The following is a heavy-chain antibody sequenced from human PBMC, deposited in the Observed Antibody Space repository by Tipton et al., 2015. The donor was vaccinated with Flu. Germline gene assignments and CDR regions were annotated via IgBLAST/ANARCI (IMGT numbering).Heavy chain of an antibody. CDR2: IHPGDSDT. V-gene: IGHV5-51*03. CDR3: ASNSKSMAASQSAFDI. D-gene: IGHD5-24*01. CDR1: EYTFTTYW. J-gene: IGHJ3*02. Sequence: VQLVQSGAEVKKPGESLKISCEGSEYTFTTYWVAWVRQMPRKGLEWMGIIHPGDSDTRYSPSFQGQVTISVDKSTSTAHLQWRSLKASDTAMYYCASNSKSMAASQSAFDIWGQGTMVTVSS.